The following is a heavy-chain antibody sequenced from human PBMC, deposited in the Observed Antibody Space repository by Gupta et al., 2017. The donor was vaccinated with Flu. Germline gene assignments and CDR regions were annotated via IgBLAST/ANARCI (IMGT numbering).Heavy chain of an antibody. CDR2: RNPNSCNT. CDR1: GYTFTSYD. J-gene: IGHJ4*02. D-gene: IGHD3-22*01. CDR3: AILYDYDISGYYKSPFDY. Sequence: QVQLVQSGSELTKPGASVKVSCKASGYTFTSYDINWVRQATGQGLEWMGGRNPNSCNTGYAEKFQGRGTMTRNTSISKADMELSSLRSEETAVFDCAILYDYDISGYYKSPFDYGGQVTLVTVSS. V-gene: IGHV1-8*01.